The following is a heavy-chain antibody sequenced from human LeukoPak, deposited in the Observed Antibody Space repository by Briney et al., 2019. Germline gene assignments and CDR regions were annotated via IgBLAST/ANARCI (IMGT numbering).Heavy chain of an antibody. J-gene: IGHJ4*02. CDR3: ASTRPSIAVAGVRY. CDR2: IYHSGST. Sequence: SGTLSLTCAVYGGSIRSSNWWSWVRQPPGKGLEWIGEIYHSGSTNYNPSLKSRVTISVDKSKNQFSLKLSSVTAAVTAVYYCASTRPSIAVAGVRYWGQGTLVTVSS. D-gene: IGHD6-19*01. V-gene: IGHV4-4*02. CDR1: GGSIRSSNW.